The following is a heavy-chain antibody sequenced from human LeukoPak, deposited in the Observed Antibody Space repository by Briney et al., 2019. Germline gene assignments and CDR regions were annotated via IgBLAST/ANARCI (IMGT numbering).Heavy chain of an antibody. V-gene: IGHV3-21*01. Sequence: GGSVRLSCAASGFTFSRYSITWVRQAPGEGLEWVSSISSSSIYIYYADSVKGRFTISRDNAKNSLYLQMNSLRAEDTAVYYCARDNSMDVWGQGTTVTVSS. J-gene: IGHJ6*02. CDR2: ISSSSIYI. CDR1: GFTFSRYS. CDR3: ARDNSMDV.